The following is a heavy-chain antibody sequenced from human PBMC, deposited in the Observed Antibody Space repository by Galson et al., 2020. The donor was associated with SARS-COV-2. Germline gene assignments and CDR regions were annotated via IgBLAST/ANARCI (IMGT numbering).Heavy chain of an antibody. Sequence: GGSLRLSCAASGFTNSRHAIHWVRQAPGKGLEWVAQIFYDGSDKYYGDSVKGRFTISRDSSKNMVYLQMNNLKVDDTAVYYCARDGQLSSGWAFDYWGQGTLVTVSS. CDR1: GFTNSRHA. J-gene: IGHJ4*02. V-gene: IGHV3-33*01. D-gene: IGHD6-19*01. CDR3: ARDGQLSSGWAFDY. CDR2: IFYDGSDK.